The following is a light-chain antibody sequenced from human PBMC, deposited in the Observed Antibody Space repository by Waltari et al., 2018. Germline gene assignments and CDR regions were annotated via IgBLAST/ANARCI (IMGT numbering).Light chain of an antibody. CDR2: WAS. V-gene: IGKV4-1*01. CDR3: QQFYSTPLT. CDR1: QSIFYSSTNKNY. J-gene: IGKJ4*01. Sequence: DIVMTQSPDSLAVSLGERATINCKSRQSIFYSSTNKNYLAWYQQKPGQPPKLLIYWASTRESGVPDRVSGTGSGTDFTLTISSLQAGDVAVYYCQQFYSTPLTFGGGTKVEIK.